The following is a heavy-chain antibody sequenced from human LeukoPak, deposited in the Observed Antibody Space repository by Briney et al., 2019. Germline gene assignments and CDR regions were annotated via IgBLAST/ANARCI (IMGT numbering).Heavy chain of an antibody. J-gene: IGHJ5*02. D-gene: IGHD2-2*02. CDR1: GGSISSGGYY. V-gene: IGHV4-30-4*01. Sequence: SQTLSLTCTVSGGSISSGGYYWSWIRQPPGKGLEWIGYIYYCGSTYYNPSLKSRVTISVDTSKNQFSLKLSSVTAADTAVYYCARLGYCSSTSCYTLQGWFDPWGQGTLVTVSS. CDR2: IYYCGST. CDR3: ARLGYCSSTSCYTLQGWFDP.